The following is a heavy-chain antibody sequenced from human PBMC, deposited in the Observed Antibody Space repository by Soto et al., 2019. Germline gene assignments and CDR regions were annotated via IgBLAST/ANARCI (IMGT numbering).Heavy chain of an antibody. CDR1: GGSLTSYP. J-gene: IGHJ4*02. D-gene: IGHD3-16*01. CDR2: IIPIHGTT. V-gene: IGHV1-69*01. CDR3: ARGWGLVS. Sequence: QMEQSGAEVRKPGSSVKVSCKPSGGSLTSYPMAWVRQAPGQGFEWMGGIIPIHGTTEYAQKFQGRVTITAAESTNRATLELTGLTSEDTAVYYCARGWGLVSWGQGNLVTVSS.